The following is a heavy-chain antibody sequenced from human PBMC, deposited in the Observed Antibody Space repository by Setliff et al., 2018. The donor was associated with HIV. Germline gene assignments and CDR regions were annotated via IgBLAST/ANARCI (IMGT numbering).Heavy chain of an antibody. Sequence: SETLSLTCTVSGASINSGSHNWGWIRQPPGKGLEWIGEINHSGGTNYNPSLKSRVTMSIDTSKNQFSLNVSSVTAADTAVYYCARGWGHDGFDFWGQGTMVTVSS. J-gene: IGHJ3*01. V-gene: IGHV4-39*07. CDR3: ARGWGHDGFDF. CDR1: GASINSGSHN. D-gene: IGHD7-27*01. CDR2: INHSGGT.